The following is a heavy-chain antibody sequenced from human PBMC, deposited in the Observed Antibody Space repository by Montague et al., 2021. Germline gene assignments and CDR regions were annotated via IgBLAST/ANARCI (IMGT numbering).Heavy chain of an antibody. CDR1: RSLINSDYY. CDR2: VSHGGRT. V-gene: IGHV4-38-2*02. Sequence: SETLSLTCTVSRSLINSDYYWGWIRQPPGKGLEWVGSVSHGGRTYYNPSLKSRVTIPVDTSNNHFSLKLSSVTAADTAMYYCARERDRYYYMDIWGKGTTITVSS. J-gene: IGHJ6*03. CDR3: ARERDRYYYMDI.